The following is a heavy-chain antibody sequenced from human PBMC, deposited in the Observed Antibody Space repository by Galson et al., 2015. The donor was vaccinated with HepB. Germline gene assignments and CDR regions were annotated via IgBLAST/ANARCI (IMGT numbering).Heavy chain of an antibody. CDR3: ARGSRSRHYFDY. J-gene: IGHJ4*02. Sequence: SLRLSCAASGFTFSSYAMSWVRQAPGKGLEWVSAISGSGGSTYYADSVKGRFTISRDNTKNTLYLQMNSLRAEDTAVYYCARGSRSRHYFDYWGQGTLVTVSS. CDR2: ISGSGGST. V-gene: IGHV3-23*01. CDR1: GFTFSSYA. D-gene: IGHD6-13*01.